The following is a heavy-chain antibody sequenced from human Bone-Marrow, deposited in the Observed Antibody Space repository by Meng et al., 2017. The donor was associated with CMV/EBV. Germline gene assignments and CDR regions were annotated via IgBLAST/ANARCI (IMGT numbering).Heavy chain of an antibody. V-gene: IGHV1-69*10. CDR3: AIRPYFGVVTTDY. D-gene: IGHD3-3*01. CDR2: IIPILGIA. J-gene: IGHJ4*02. Sequence: SVKVSCKASGGTFSSYAISWVRQAPGQGLEWMGGIIPILGIANYAQKFQGRVTITADKSTSTDYMELSSLRSEDTAVYYCAIRPYFGVVTTDYWGQGTLVTVSS. CDR1: GGTFSSYA.